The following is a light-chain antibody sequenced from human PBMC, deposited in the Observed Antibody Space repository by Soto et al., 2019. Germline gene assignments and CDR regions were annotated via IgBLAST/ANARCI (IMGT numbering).Light chain of an antibody. CDR3: QQYFSYPLT. J-gene: IGKJ4*01. V-gene: IGKV1-8*01. Sequence: IRMNQSPSSFSASTGDRVTITYRAGQGINSHLAWFKVKPGKAPRLLIYTASYLESEVPSRFSGSGSGTDFTLTISSLQSEDFEVYYCQQYFSYPLTFGGGTKVEIK. CDR2: TAS. CDR1: QGINSH.